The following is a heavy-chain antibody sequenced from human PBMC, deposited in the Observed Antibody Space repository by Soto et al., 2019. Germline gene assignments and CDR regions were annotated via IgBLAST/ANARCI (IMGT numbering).Heavy chain of an antibody. V-gene: IGHV5-10-1*01. CDR1: GYSFTSYW. Sequence: GESLKISCKGSGYSFTSYWISWVRQMPGKGLEWMGRIDPSDSYTNYSPSFQGHVTISADKSISTAYLQWSSLKASDTAMYYCARIVVPAATWSYYYYYGMDVWGQGTTVTVSS. CDR2: IDPSDSYT. D-gene: IGHD2-2*01. J-gene: IGHJ6*02. CDR3: ARIVVPAATWSYYYYYGMDV.